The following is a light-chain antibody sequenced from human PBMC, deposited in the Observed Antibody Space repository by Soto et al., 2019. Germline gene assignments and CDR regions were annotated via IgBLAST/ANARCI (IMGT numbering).Light chain of an antibody. V-gene: IGKV3-20*01. CDR2: VAS. CDR3: QHYGDFPPRVT. J-gene: IGKJ4*01. Sequence: IELTQSPGTLNLSPGDTATLSCRAIQRSSRSYVAWYKQKPGQTPRLLIYVASSRATGIPDRFSGSGSGTDIARNISRREPEDFAVYYCQHYGDFPPRVTFGGGTKG. CDR1: QRSSRSY.